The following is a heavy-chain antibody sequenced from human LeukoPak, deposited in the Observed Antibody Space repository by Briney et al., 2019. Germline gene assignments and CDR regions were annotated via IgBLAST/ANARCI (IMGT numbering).Heavy chain of an antibody. CDR1: VYTFSSYD. D-gene: IGHD1-14*01. CDR2: INPNSGNT. Sequence: GASVKVSSKASVYTFSSYDTNWVRHAPGQGREWMGYINPNSGNTEYAQKFQGRDTMTRNTSISTAYMELNSLGSEDTAGFYCARGLVAILRKWFDPGGEGTLVTVYS. CDR3: ARGLVAILRKWFDP. J-gene: IGHJ5*02. V-gene: IGHV1-8*01.